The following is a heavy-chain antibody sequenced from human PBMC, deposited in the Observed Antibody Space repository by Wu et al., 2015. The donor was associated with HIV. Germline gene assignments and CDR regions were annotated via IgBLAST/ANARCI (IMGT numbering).Heavy chain of an antibody. V-gene: IGHV1-2*02. CDR1: AYTFTDYY. Sequence: QVQLVQSGAEMKKPGASVKVSCKASAYTFTDYYIHWVRQAPGQGLEWMGWINPNTGGTNSAQKFQGRVTMTRDTSIRIVYMELSSLRSEDTALYYCARDKGIAAADHDAVDIWGQGTMVIVSS. CDR2: INPNTGGT. CDR3: ARDKGIAAADHDAVDI. J-gene: IGHJ3*02. D-gene: IGHD6-13*01.